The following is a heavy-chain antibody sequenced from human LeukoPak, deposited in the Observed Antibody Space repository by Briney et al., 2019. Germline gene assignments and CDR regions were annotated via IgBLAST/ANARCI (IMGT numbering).Heavy chain of an antibody. V-gene: IGHV1-18*01. CDR2: ISTYNGNT. CDR3: ARGGYDFWSGYYSWFDP. Sequence: ASVNVSCKASVYTFTNYGISWVRQAPGQGREWMGWISTYNGNTNHAQNFQGRVTMTTDTSTSTAYMELRSLRSDDTAVYYCARGGYDFWSGYYSWFDPWGQGTLVTVSS. CDR1: VYTFTNYG. D-gene: IGHD3-3*01. J-gene: IGHJ5*02.